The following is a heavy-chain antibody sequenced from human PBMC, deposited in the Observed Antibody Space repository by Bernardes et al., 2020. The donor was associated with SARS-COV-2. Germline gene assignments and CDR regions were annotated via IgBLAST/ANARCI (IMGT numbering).Heavy chain of an antibody. CDR3: ARQDVWFGELLHFDY. J-gene: IGHJ4*02. D-gene: IGHD3-10*01. CDR1: GGSIRSSSYY. Sequence: SETLSLTCTVSGGSIRSSSYYWGWIRQPPGKGLEWIGSIYYSGSTYYNPSLKSRVTISVDTSKNQFSLKLSSVTAADTAVYYCARQDVWFGELLHFDYWGQGTLVTVSS. V-gene: IGHV4-39*01. CDR2: IYYSGST.